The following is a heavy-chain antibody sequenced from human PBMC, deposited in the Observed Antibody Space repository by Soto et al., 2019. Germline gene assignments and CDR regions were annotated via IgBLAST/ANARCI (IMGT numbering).Heavy chain of an antibody. V-gene: IGHV3-48*02. D-gene: IGHD3-3*01. Sequence: EVQVVESGGGLVQPGGSLRLSCAASGFTFSSNSMNWVRQAPGKGLEWISYISSSSSTIYADSVKGRFTISRDNAKNSLYLQMNSLRDEETAVYYCARVIWSGHRTSDLLGQGTLVPVSS. CDR1: GFTFSSNS. CDR3: ARVIWSGHRTSDL. CDR2: ISSSSSTI. J-gene: IGHJ5*02.